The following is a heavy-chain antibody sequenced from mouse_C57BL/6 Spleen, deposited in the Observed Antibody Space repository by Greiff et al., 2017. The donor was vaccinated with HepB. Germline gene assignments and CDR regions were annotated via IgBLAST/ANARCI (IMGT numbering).Heavy chain of an antibody. D-gene: IGHD1-1*01. CDR3: ARFYYGSSYRYFDV. V-gene: IGHV5-16*01. Sequence: EVKLMESEGGLVQPGSSMTLSCTASGFTFSDYYMAWVRQVPEKGLEWVANINYDGSSTYYLDSLKSRFIISRDNAKNILYLQMSSLKSEDTATYYCARFYYGSSYRYFDVWGTGTTVTVSS. J-gene: IGHJ1*03. CDR1: GFTFSDYY. CDR2: INYDGSST.